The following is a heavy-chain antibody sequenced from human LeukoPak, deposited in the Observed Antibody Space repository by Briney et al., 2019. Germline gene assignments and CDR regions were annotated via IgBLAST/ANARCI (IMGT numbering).Heavy chain of an antibody. CDR1: GYTFTAYY. V-gene: IGHV1-2*02. J-gene: IGHJ6*02. CDR3: ARNPRYCSSTSCLLGMDV. CDR2: INPNSGGT. Sequence: GASVKVSCKASGYTFTAYYMHWVRQAPGQGLEWMGWINPNSGGTNYAQKFQGRVTMTRDTSISTAYMELSRLRSDDTAVYYCARNPRYCSSTSCLLGMDVWGQGTTVTVSS. D-gene: IGHD2-2*01.